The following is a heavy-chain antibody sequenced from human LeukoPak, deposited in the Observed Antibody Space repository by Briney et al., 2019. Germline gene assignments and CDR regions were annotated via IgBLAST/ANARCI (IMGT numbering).Heavy chain of an antibody. V-gene: IGHV3-23*01. CDR1: GFAFSSYA. CDR3: AKVYCSSASCPGDY. D-gene: IGHD2-2*01. Sequence: GGXLRLSCAASGFAFSSYAMSWVRQAPGKGVEGVSAITGGGGGTYYADSVKGGLTVSRENSKNTLYLQMNSLRADDTAVYYCAKVYCSSASCPGDYWGQGTLVTVSS. J-gene: IGHJ4*02. CDR2: ITGGGGGT.